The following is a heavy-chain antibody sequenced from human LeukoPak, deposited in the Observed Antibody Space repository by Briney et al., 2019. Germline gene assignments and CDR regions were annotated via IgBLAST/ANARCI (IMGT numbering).Heavy chain of an antibody. D-gene: IGHD5-24*01. CDR3: AKLRGGDGYKDSFDY. J-gene: IGHJ4*02. CDR1: GFTFSSYD. V-gene: IGHV3-23*01. CDR2: ISNSGGST. Sequence: PGGSLRLSCAASGFTFSSYDMAWVRQAPGKGLERVSTISNSGGSTYYADSVKGRFTISRDSSKNTLYLQMNSLRAEDTALYYCAKLRGGDGYKDSFDYWGQGTLVTVSS.